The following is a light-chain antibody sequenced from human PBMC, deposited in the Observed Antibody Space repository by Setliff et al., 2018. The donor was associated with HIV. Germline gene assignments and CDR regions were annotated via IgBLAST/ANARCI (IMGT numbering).Light chain of an antibody. CDR3: LLYYGGAPPWV. CDR2: GAS. J-gene: IGLJ3*02. CDR1: TGAVTSTHN. Sequence: QAVVTQEPSLTVSPGGTVTLTCASTTGAVTSTHNPYWFQQKPGQAPRTLIYGASNKHSCTPARFSGSLLGDKAALTLSGVQPEDEAEYYCLLYYGGAPPWVFGGGTKVTVL. V-gene: IGLV7-43*01.